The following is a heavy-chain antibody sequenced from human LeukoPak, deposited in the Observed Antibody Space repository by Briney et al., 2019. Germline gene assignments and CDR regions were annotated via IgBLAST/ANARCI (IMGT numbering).Heavy chain of an antibody. CDR3: ARVRAHPKYCSGGSCYYAYYYYGMDV. CDR1: GYTFTGYY. V-gene: IGHV1-2*02. CDR2: INPNSGGT. D-gene: IGHD2-15*01. Sequence: ASVKVSCKAPGYTFTGYYMHWVRQAPGQGLEWMGWINPNSGGTNYAQKFQGRVTMTRDTSISTAYMELSRLRSDDTAVYYCARVRAHPKYCSGGSCYYAYYYYGMDVWGQGTTVTVSS. J-gene: IGHJ6*02.